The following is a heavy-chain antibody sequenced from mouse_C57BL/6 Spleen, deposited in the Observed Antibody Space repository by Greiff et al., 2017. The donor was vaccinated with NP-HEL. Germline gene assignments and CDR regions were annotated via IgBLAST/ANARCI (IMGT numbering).Heavy chain of an antibody. Sequence: VQLQQPGAELVRPGSSVKLSCKASGYTFTSYWMHWVKQRPIQGLEWIGNIDPSDSETHYNQKFKYKATLTVDKSSSTAYMQLSSLTSEDSAVYYCARSGDYWYFDVWGTGTTVTVSS. J-gene: IGHJ1*03. CDR1: GYTFTSYW. V-gene: IGHV1-52*01. CDR2: IDPSDSET. D-gene: IGHD3-2*02. CDR3: ARSGDYWYFDV.